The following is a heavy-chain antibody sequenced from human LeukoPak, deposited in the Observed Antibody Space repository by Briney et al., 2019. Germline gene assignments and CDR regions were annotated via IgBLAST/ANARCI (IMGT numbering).Heavy chain of an antibody. D-gene: IGHD4-23*01. J-gene: IGHJ4*02. CDR3: AREAQDYGGNRYFDY. CDR1: GYTFTSYY. Sequence: ASVKVSCKASGYTFTSYYMHWVRQAPGQGLEWMGIINPSGGSTSYAQKFQGRVTVTRDTSTSTVYMELSSLRPEDTAVYYCAREAQDYGGNRYFDYWGQGTLVTVSS. V-gene: IGHV1-46*01. CDR2: INPSGGST.